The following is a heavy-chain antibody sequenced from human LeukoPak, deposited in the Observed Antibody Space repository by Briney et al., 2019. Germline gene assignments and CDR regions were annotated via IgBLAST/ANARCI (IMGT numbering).Heavy chain of an antibody. CDR2: IIPTFGTA. CDR3: ARSQDYSSSSNV. J-gene: IGHJ4*02. D-gene: IGHD6-6*01. Sequence: ASVKVSCKASGGTFSSYAISWVRQAPGQGLEWMGGIIPTFGTANYAQKFQGRVTITADESTSTAYMELSSLRSEDTAVYYCARSQDYSSSSNVWGQGTLVTVSS. V-gene: IGHV1-69*01. CDR1: GGTFSSYA.